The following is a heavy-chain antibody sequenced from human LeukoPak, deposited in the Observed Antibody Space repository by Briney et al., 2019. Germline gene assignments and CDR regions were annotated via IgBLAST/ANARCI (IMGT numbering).Heavy chain of an antibody. CDR1: GYTFTSYY. Sequence: ASVKVSCKASGYTFTSYYMHWVRQAPGQGLEWMGIINPSGGSTSYAQKFQGRVTMTRDTSTSTVYMELSSLRSEDTAVYYCARAGAISRDYDFWSGYYKSYGMDVWGQGTTVTVSS. J-gene: IGHJ6*02. D-gene: IGHD3-3*01. V-gene: IGHV1-46*01. CDR2: INPSGGST. CDR3: ARAGAISRDYDFWSGYYKSYGMDV.